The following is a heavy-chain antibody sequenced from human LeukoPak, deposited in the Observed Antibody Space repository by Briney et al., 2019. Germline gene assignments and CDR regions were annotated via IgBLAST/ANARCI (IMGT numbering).Heavy chain of an antibody. V-gene: IGHV3-74*01. J-gene: IGHJ4*02. Sequence: PGGSLRLSCAASGFTFSSHAMSWVRQAPGKGLVWVSRINTDGSSTSYADSVKGRFTISRDNAKNTLYLQMNSLRAEDTAVYYCARDPRSSGFFDYWGQGTLVTVSS. CDR1: GFTFSSHA. CDR3: ARDPRSSGFFDY. D-gene: IGHD6-19*01. CDR2: INTDGSST.